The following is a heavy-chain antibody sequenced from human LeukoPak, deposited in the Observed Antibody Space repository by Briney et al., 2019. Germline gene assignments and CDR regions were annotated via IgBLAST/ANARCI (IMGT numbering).Heavy chain of an antibody. CDR3: AREKYSSGWYGYYYYGMDV. Sequence: GAPVKVSCKASGYTFTSYAMHWVRQAPGQRLEWMGWINAGNGNTKYSQKFQGRVTITRDTSASTAYMELSSLRSEDTAVYYCAREKYSSGWYGYYYYGMDVWGQGTTVTVSS. J-gene: IGHJ6*02. CDR2: INAGNGNT. V-gene: IGHV1-3*01. D-gene: IGHD6-19*01. CDR1: GYTFTSYA.